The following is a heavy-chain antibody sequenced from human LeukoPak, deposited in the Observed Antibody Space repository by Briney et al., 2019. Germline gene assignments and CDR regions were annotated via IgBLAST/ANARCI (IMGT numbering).Heavy chain of an antibody. CDR3: AVTRLDFWSGYYPPRGDAFDI. CDR1: GGSISSYY. V-gene: IGHV4-4*07. Sequence: SETLSLTCTVSGGSISSYYWSWIRQPAGKGLEWIGRINTSGSTNYNPSLKSRVTMSVDTSKNQFSLKLSAVTAADTAVYYWAVTRLDFWSGYYPPRGDAFDIWGQGTMVTVSS. J-gene: IGHJ3*02. D-gene: IGHD3-3*01. CDR2: INTSGST.